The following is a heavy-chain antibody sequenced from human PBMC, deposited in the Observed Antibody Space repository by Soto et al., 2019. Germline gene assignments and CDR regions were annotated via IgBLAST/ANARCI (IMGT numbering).Heavy chain of an antibody. V-gene: IGHV3-15*01. Sequence: SGGSLRLSCAVSAFTFNNAWMSWVRQTPGKGLKWVGRIKSQTDGGTTDYAAPVKGRFTISRDDSKNTLYLQLNSLKTEDTAVYYCTTDWAPYDNSGPYPLHWGQGTLVTVSS. CDR3: TTDWAPYDNSGPYPLH. CDR2: IKSQTDGGTT. CDR1: AFTFNNAW. D-gene: IGHD3-22*01. J-gene: IGHJ4*02.